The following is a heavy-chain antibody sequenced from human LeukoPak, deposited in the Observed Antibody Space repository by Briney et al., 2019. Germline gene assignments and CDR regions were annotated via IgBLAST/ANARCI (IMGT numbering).Heavy chain of an antibody. CDR3: ARDLVQLWSKDY. J-gene: IGHJ4*02. CDR2: ISSSGRNI. CDR1: GFTFSNYE. V-gene: IGHV3-48*03. Sequence: AGGSLRLSCAASGFTFSNYEFNWVRQAPGKGLEWVSYISSSGRNIYYADSVKGRFTISRDNAKNSLYLQMNSLRAEDTAVHYCARDLVQLWSKDYWGQGTLVTVSS. D-gene: IGHD5-18*01.